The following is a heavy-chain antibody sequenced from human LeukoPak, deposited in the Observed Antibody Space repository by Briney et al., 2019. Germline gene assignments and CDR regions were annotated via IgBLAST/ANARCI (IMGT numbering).Heavy chain of an antibody. Sequence: GGSLRLSCAASGFTFSITYMAWVRQAPGKGLEWVSVIYGGGDAYYADSVKGRLTIARDNAKNSLYLQMNSLRAEDTAVYYCVRDSDRVRDYWGQGTLVTVSS. CDR3: VRDSDRVRDY. CDR1: GFTFSITY. V-gene: IGHV3-66*01. CDR2: IYGGGDA. J-gene: IGHJ4*02. D-gene: IGHD3-10*01.